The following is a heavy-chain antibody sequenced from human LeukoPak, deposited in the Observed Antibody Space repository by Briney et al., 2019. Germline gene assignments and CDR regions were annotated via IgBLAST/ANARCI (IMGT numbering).Heavy chain of an antibody. D-gene: IGHD3-22*01. J-gene: IGHJ3*02. CDR1: GGSFSGYY. V-gene: IGHV4-34*01. Sequence: PSETLSLTCAVYGGSFSGYYWSWIRQPPGKGLEWIGEINHSGSTNYNPSLKSRVTISVDTSKNQFSLKLSSVTAADTAVYYCARGRYFYDSSGYSFGFDIWGQGTMVTVSS. CDR2: INHSGST. CDR3: ARGRYFYDSSGYSFGFDI.